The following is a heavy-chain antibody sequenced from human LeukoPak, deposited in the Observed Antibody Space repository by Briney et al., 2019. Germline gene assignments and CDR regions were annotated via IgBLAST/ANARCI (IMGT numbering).Heavy chain of an antibody. J-gene: IGHJ3*02. CDR3: ARENGELGDAFDT. CDR1: GYTFTGYY. CDR2: INPNSGGT. D-gene: IGHD2-8*01. Sequence: ASVKVSCKASGYTFTGYYMHWVRQAPGQGLEWMGWINPNSGGTNYAQKFQGRVTMTRDTSISTAYMELSRLRSDDTAVYYCARENGELGDAFDTWGQGTMVTVSS. V-gene: IGHV1-2*02.